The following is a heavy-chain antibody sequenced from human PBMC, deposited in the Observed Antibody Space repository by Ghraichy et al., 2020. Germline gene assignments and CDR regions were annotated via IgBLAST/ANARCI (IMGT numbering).Heavy chain of an antibody. D-gene: IGHD6-19*01. CDR3: ARAAVGAAVAGDFDY. CDR2: ISAYNGNT. J-gene: IGHJ4*02. V-gene: IGHV1-18*01. Sequence: ASVKVSCKASGYTFTSYGISWVRQAPGQGLEWMGWISAYNGNTNYAQKLQGRVTMTTDTSTSRAYMELRSLRSDDTAVYYCARAAVGAAVAGDFDYWGQGTLVTVSS. CDR1: GYTFTSYG.